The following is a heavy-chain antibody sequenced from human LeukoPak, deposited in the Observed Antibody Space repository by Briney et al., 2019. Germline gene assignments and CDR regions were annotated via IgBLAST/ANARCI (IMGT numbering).Heavy chain of an antibody. J-gene: IGHJ4*02. CDR3: VKVKWEGLILDYYDSSGYLDY. CDR2: ISGSGGST. D-gene: IGHD3-22*01. Sequence: AGGSLRLSCAASGFTFSSYAMSWVRQAPGKGLEWVSAISGSGGSTYYADSVKGRFTISRDNSKNTLYLQMNSLRAEDTAVYYCVKVKWEGLILDYYDSSGYLDYWGQGTLVTVSS. CDR1: GFTFSSYA. V-gene: IGHV3-23*01.